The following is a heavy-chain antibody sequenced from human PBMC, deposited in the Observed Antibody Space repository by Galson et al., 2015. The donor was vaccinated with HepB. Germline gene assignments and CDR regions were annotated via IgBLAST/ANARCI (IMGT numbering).Heavy chain of an antibody. CDR1: GFTFSSYV. V-gene: IGHV3-23*01. D-gene: IGHD2-2*01. Sequence: SLRLSCATSGFTFSSYVMAWVRQAPGKGLEWVSSINAVGNTNYADSVKGRFTISRDYSNNVLFLQMTSLRAGDTALYYCAKGVAAAGHHFDYWGQGTLVTVSS. CDR3: AKGVAAAGHHFDY. CDR2: INAVGNT. J-gene: IGHJ4*02.